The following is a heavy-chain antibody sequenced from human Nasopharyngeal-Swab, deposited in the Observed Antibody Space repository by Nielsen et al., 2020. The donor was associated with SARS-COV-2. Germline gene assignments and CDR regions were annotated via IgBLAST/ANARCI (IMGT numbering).Heavy chain of an antibody. J-gene: IGHJ4*02. CDR1: GLTFNAHW. V-gene: IGHV3-7*03. Sequence: GASLKISCAASGLTFNAHWMAWVRQSPEKGLEWVANIKPDGSEKFYVESVKGRFTISRDNAKNSLYLQMNSLRADDTDVYYCATRPSDTNYYAGFDYWGQGTLVTVSS. D-gene: IGHD3-22*01. CDR3: ATRPSDTNYYAGFDY. CDR2: IKPDGSEK.